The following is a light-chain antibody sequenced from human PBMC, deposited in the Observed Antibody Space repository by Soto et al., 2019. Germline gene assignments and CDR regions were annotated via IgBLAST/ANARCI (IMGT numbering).Light chain of an antibody. V-gene: IGKV1-5*03. CDR1: QSISSW. CDR3: QQYNSFSRT. J-gene: IGKJ1*01. Sequence: DIQMTQSPSTLSASVGDRVTITCRASQSISSWLAWYQQKPGKAPKLLIYKASSLETGVPSRFSGSGSGTEFTLAISSLQPDDFATYYCQQYNSFSRTVGQGPKVEIK. CDR2: KAS.